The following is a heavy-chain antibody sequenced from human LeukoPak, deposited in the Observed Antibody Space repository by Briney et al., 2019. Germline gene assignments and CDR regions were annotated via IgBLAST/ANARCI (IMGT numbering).Heavy chain of an antibody. D-gene: IGHD2-21*01. J-gene: IGHJ6*03. V-gene: IGHV1-3*03. CDR1: GYTFTNYA. Sequence: ASVKVSCKASGYTFTNYAMHWVRLAPGQRLQWMGWINLVNGNTKYSQYFEGRVTITRDTSASTVYMELSSRRPDDMAVYYCARGRGTIGSNRDFYFYYYMDIWGNGTTVTVSS. CDR2: INLVNGNT. CDR3: ARGRGTIGSNRDFYFYYYMDI.